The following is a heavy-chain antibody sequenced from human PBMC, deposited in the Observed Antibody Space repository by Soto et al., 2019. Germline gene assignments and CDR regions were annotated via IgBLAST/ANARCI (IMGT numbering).Heavy chain of an antibody. V-gene: IGHV3-23*01. CDR3: AKASDGGWPYYFDS. Sequence: GGSLRLSRVASRFPFYPYVIACVRQAPGKGLEWVAAIRSNTAVTHYADSMRDRFTISRVNSANTIFLQMNSLRVEDSAVYFCAKASDGGWPYYFDSWGQGALVTVSS. D-gene: IGHD2-15*01. CDR2: IRSNTAVT. J-gene: IGHJ4*02. CDR1: RFPFYPYV.